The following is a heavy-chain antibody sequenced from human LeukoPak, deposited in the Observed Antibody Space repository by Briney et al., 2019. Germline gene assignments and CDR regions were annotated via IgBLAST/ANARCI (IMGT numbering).Heavy chain of an antibody. CDR2: IYYSGST. CDR1: GDSISSYY. J-gene: IGHJ6*04. D-gene: IGHD3-10*01. CDR3: ARVRFGFSPLFLDV. V-gene: IGHV4-59*01. Sequence: SETLSLTCTVSGDSISSYYWSWIRQPAGKGLEWIGYIYYSGSTNYNPSLKSRVTISVDTSKNQFSLKLSSVTAADTAVYYCARVRFGFSPLFLDVWGKGTTVTVSS.